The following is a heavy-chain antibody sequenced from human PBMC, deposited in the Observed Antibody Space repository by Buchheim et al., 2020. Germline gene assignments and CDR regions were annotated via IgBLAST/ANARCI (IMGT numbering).Heavy chain of an antibody. Sequence: QVQLQESGPGLVKPSETLSLTCTVSGGSISSYYWSWIRQPPGKGLEWIGYIYYSGSTNYNPSLKSRVTISVDTSKNQFSLKLSSVTAADTAVYYCARAYSSSSSWFDPWGQGTL. CDR3: ARAYSSSSSWFDP. CDR1: GGSISSYY. J-gene: IGHJ5*02. V-gene: IGHV4-59*01. D-gene: IGHD6-6*01. CDR2: IYYSGST.